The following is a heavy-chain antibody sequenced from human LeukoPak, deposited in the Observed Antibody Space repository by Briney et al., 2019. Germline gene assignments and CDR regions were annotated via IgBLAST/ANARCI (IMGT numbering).Heavy chain of an antibody. J-gene: IGHJ5*02. Sequence: LEWIGYIYYSGNTNYNPSLKSRVTISVDTSKNQFSLKLSSVTAADTAVYYCARLWSEGNWENWFDPWGQGTLVTVSS. D-gene: IGHD3-3*01. CDR3: ARLWSEGNWENWFDP. CDR2: IYYSGNT. V-gene: IGHV4-59*01.